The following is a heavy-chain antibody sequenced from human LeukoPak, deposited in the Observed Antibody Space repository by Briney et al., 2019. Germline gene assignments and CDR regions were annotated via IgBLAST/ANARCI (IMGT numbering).Heavy chain of an antibody. CDR2: ISAYNGNT. D-gene: IGHD6-13*01. V-gene: IGHV1-18*01. CDR1: GYTFTSYG. J-gene: IGHJ4*02. Sequence: ASVKVSCKASGYTFTSYGISWVRQAPGQGLEWMGWISAYNGNTNYAQKLQGRVTMTTDTSTSTAYMELRSLRSDDTAVYYCARDRVNPIAAAGGDYWGQGTLVTVSS. CDR3: ARDRVNPIAAAGGDY.